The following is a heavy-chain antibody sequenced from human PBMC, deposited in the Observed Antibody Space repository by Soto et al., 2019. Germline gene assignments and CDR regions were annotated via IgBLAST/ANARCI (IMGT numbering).Heavy chain of an antibody. D-gene: IGHD5-12*01. V-gene: IGHV3-23*01. J-gene: IGHJ4*02. Sequence: GGSLRLSCAASGFTFSSYVMSWVRQAPGKGLEWVSAISGSGSGTYYADSVKGRFTISRDNSKNTLDVQMNSLRAEDTAVYYCVKGRSGYDFDYWGQGTLVTVSS. CDR3: VKGRSGYDFDY. CDR2: ISGSGSGT. CDR1: GFTFSSYV.